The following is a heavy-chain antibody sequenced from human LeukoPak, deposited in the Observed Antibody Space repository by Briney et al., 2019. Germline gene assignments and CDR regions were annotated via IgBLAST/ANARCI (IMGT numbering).Heavy chain of an antibody. D-gene: IGHD2-21*01. J-gene: IGHJ4*02. CDR1: GGSISSGSYY. CDR2: IYYSGST. V-gene: IGHV4-61*01. CDR3: ARGVVIAPQTFDY. Sequence: SQTLSLTCTVSGGSISSGSYYWSWIRQPPGKGLEWIGYIYYSGSTNYNPSLKSRVTISVDTSKNQFSLKLSSVTAADTAVYYCARGVVIAPQTFDYWGQGTLVTVSS.